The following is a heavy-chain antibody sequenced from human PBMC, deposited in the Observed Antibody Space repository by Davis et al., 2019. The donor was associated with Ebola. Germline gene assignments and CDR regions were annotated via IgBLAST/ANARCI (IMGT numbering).Heavy chain of an antibody. J-gene: IGHJ3*02. CDR1: GFTFSGSA. CDR2: IRSKANSYAT. CDR3: TTTTDAFDI. D-gene: IGHD1-7*01. V-gene: IGHV3-73*01. Sequence: GGSLRLSCAASGFTFSGSAMHWVRQASGKGLEWVGRIRSKANSYATAYAALVKGRFTISRDDSKNTAYLQMNSLKTEDTAVYYCTTTTDAFDIWGQGTMVTVSS.